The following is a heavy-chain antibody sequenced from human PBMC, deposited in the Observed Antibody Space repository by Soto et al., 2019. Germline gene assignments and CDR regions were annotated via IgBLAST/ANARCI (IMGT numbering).Heavy chain of an antibody. J-gene: IGHJ4*02. D-gene: IGHD6-6*01. V-gene: IGHV3-30*18. Sequence: GGPLRLSCAASGFTFSSYGMHWVRQAPGKGLEWVAVISYDGSNKYYADSVKGRFTISRDNSKNTLYLQMNSLRAEDTAVYYCAKDGEYSSSSFDYWGQGTLVTVSS. CDR3: AKDGEYSSSSFDY. CDR2: ISYDGSNK. CDR1: GFTFSSYG.